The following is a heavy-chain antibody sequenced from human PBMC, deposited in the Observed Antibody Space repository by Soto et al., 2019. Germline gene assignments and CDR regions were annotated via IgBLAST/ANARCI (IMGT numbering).Heavy chain of an antibody. V-gene: IGHV3-66*01. Sequence: GGSLRLSCAVSGFTVNTNYMSWVRQAPGKGLEWVAVMYSGGKTEYADSVQGRFTVSRDTSKNTLYLQMHSLRPEDTAVYHCTRDSSYYGAGRGVLDYWGQGTLVTVSS. D-gene: IGHD3-10*01. CDR3: TRDSSYYGAGRGVLDY. CDR2: MYSGGKT. J-gene: IGHJ4*02. CDR1: GFTVNTNY.